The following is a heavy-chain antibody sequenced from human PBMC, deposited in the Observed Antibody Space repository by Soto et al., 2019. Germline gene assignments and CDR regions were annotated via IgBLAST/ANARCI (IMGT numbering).Heavy chain of an antibody. CDR2: ISYDGSNK. CDR1: GFTFSSYA. CDR3: ARDLIAYSSSSDDYYYGMDV. V-gene: IGHV3-30-3*01. Sequence: GGSLRLSCAASGFTFSSYAMHWVRQAPGKGLEWVAVISYDGSNKYYADSVKGRFTISRDNSKNTLYLQMNSLRAEDTAVYYCARDLIAYSSSSDDYYYGMDVWGQGTTVTVS. J-gene: IGHJ6*02. D-gene: IGHD6-6*01.